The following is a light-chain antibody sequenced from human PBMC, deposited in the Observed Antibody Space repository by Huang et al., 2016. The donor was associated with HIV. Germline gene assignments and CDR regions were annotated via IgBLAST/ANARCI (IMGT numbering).Light chain of an antibody. V-gene: IGKV2-28*01. CDR3: MQSLQSLPGT. CDR2: LGS. CDR1: QSLLHSNGYTY. J-gene: IGKJ2*02. Sequence: DIVMTQSPLSLTVTPGEPASFSCRSSQSLLHSNGYTYLDWYLQQPGQSPQLLSYLGSNRASGVPDRFRGSESGTDFTLKISRVEAEDVGVYYCMQSLQSLPGTFGRGTKLEIK.